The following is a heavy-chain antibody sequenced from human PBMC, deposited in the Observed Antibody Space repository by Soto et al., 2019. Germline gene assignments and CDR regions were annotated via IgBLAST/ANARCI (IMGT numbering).Heavy chain of an antibody. CDR3: ARDRGYDAHDYYYNAMDV. J-gene: IGHJ6*02. Sequence: EVQLVESGGGLVKPGGSLRLSCISSGFTFRTYTMNWVRQAPGKGLEWVSGIRGFSPYTFYAESVKGRFTISRDNAKNSLYLKMNSLRAEDTAVYYCARDRGYDAHDYYYNAMDVWGQGTPVTVSS. D-gene: IGHD3-10*01. CDR1: GFTFRTYT. V-gene: IGHV3-21*01. CDR2: IRGFSPYT.